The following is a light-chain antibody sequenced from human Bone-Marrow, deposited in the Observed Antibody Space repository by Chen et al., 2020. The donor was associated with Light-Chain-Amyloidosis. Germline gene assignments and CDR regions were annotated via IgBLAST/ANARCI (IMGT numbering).Light chain of an antibody. CDR1: NIGSTS. V-gene: IGLV3-21*02. J-gene: IGLJ3*02. CDR2: DDS. CDR3: QVWDRSSDRPV. Sequence: SYVLTQPSSVSVAPGQTATIACGGNNIGSTSVHWYQQTPGQAPLLVVYDDSDRPSVIPERLSGSNSGNTATLTISRVEAGDEADYYCQVWDRSSDRPVFGGGTKLPVL.